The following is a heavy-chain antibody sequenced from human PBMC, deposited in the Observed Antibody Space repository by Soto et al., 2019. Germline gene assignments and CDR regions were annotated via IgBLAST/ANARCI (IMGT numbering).Heavy chain of an antibody. CDR1: GFTFSSYA. V-gene: IGHV3-23*01. J-gene: IGHJ6*03. D-gene: IGHD6-19*01. Sequence: GGSLRLSCAASGFTFSSYAMSWVRQAPGKGLEWVSAISGSGGSTYYADSVKGRFTISRDNSKNTLYLQMNSLRAEDTAVYYCAKPPSSGWWDYYYYMDVWGKGTTVTVSS. CDR3: AKPPSSGWWDYYYYMDV. CDR2: ISGSGGST.